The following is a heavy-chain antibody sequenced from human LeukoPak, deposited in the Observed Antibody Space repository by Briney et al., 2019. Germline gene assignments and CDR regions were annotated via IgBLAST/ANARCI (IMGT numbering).Heavy chain of an antibody. Sequence: GGSLRLSCAASGFTFSSYGMHWVRQAPGKGLEWVAVISYDGSNKYYADSVKGRFTISRDNSKNTLYLQMNSLRAEDTAVYYCAMFGYSGHDYNYWGQGTLVTVSS. D-gene: IGHD5-12*01. J-gene: IGHJ4*02. CDR3: AMFGYSGHDYNY. CDR1: GFTFSSYG. V-gene: IGHV3-30*03. CDR2: ISYDGSNK.